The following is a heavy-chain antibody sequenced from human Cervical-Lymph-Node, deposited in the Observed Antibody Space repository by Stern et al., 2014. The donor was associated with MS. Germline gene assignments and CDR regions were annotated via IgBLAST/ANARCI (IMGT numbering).Heavy chain of an antibody. CDR3: AKQYFDSSGYSYYYGMDV. Sequence: EVQLVESGGDLVQPGGSLRLSCAASGFTFNKYAMNWVRQAPGKGLEWVSTISGSGGSIYYADSVKGRFPISRDNSENTLYLQMHSLRAEDTAIYYCAKQYFDSSGYSYYYGMDVWGQGTTVTVSS. J-gene: IGHJ6*02. D-gene: IGHD3-22*01. CDR1: GFTFNKYA. CDR2: ISGSGGSI. V-gene: IGHV3-23*04.